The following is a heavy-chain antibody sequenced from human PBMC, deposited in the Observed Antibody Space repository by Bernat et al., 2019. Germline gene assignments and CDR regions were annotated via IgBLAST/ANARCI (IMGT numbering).Heavy chain of an antibody. Sequence: EVQLVESGGGWVQPGRSLSLSCTASGFTLGNFALSWFGQAPGKGLGGVGFIRSKAYGGTTEYAASVKGRFTISRDDSKSIAYLQMNSLKTEDTAVYYCTREGCSGGSCYFYFDYWGQGTLVTVSS. CDR3: TREGCSGGSCYFYFDY. CDR1: GFTLGNFA. D-gene: IGHD2-15*01. V-gene: IGHV3-49*03. CDR2: IRSKAYGGTT. J-gene: IGHJ4*02.